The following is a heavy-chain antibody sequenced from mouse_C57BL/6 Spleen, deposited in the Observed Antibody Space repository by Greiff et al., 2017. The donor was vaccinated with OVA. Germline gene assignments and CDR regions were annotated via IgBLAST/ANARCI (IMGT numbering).Heavy chain of an antibody. CDR3: AREGYGGFAY. V-gene: IGHV3-6*01. J-gene: IGHJ3*01. Sequence: EVQVVESGPGLVKPSQSLSLTCSVTGYSITSGYYWNWIRQFPGNKLEWMGYISYDGSNNYNPSLKNRISITRDTSKNQFFLKLNSVTTEDTATYYCAREGYGGFAYWGQGTLVTVSA. D-gene: IGHD2-2*01. CDR1: GYSITSGYY. CDR2: ISYDGSN.